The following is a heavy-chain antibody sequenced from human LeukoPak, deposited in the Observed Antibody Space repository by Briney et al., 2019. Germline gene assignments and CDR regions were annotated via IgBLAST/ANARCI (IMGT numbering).Heavy chain of an antibody. V-gene: IGHV3-23*01. CDR2: ISGSGGST. D-gene: IGHD3-22*01. Sequence: GGSLRLSCAASGFTFSSYAMSWVRQAPGKGLEWVSAISGSGGSTYCADSVKGRFTISRDNSKNTLYLQMNSLRAEDTAVYYCAKDRARITMIVVVTNFDYWGQGTLVTVSS. CDR1: GFTFSSYA. J-gene: IGHJ4*02. CDR3: AKDRARITMIVVVTNFDY.